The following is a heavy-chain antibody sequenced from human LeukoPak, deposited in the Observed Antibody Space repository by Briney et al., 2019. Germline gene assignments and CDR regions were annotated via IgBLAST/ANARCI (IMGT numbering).Heavy chain of an antibody. CDR3: ARDHSIVGATFGFDY. V-gene: IGHV4-39*07. CDR2: IYHSGST. CDR1: GGPISSSSYY. Sequence: PSETLSLTCTVSGGPISSSSYYWGWIRQPPGKGLEWIGSIYHSGSTYYNPSLKSRVTISVDTSKNQFSLKLSSVTAADTAVYYCARDHSIVGATFGFDYWGQGTLVTVSS. D-gene: IGHD1-26*01. J-gene: IGHJ4*02.